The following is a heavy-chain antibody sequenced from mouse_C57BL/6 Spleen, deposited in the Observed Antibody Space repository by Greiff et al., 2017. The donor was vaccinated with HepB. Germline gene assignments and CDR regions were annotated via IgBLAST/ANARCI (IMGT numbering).Heavy chain of an antibody. V-gene: IGHV1-85*01. D-gene: IGHD1-1*01. CDR3: ASTVVATDWYFDV. Sequence: QVQLKQSGPELVKPGASVKLSCKASGYTFTSYDINWVKQRPGQGLEWIGWIYPRDGSTKYNEKFKGKATLTVDTSSSTAYMELHSLTSEDSAVYFCASTVVATDWYFDVWGTGTTVTVSS. CDR1: GYTFTSYD. CDR2: IYPRDGST. J-gene: IGHJ1*03.